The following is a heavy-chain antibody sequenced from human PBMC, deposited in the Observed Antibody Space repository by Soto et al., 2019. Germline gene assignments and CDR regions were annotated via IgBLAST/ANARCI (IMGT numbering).Heavy chain of an antibody. V-gene: IGHV1-18*04. Sequence: GASVKVSCKPSGYTFTSYGFSWVRQAPGQGPEWMGWISTWNDGKTDAQKFRGRVTMTTDTSTSTAYMELRSLRSDDTAVYYCARLNSYYAVDYWGQGTLVTISS. D-gene: IGHD3-22*01. CDR2: ISTWNDGK. CDR1: GYTFTSYG. CDR3: ARLNSYYAVDY. J-gene: IGHJ4*02.